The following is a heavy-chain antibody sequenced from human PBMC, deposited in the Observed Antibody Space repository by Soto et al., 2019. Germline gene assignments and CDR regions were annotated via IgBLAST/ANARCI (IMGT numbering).Heavy chain of an antibody. CDR2: ISGSGGST. CDR1: GFTFSSYA. J-gene: IGHJ4*02. D-gene: IGHD2-15*01. CDR3: AKDSVVSYYFDY. V-gene: IGHV3-23*01. Sequence: GGSLKLSCAASGFTFSSYAMSWVRQAPGKGLEWVSAISGSGGSTYYADSVKGRFTISRDNSKNTLYLQMNSLRAEDTAVYYCAKDSVVSYYFDYWGQGTLVTVSS.